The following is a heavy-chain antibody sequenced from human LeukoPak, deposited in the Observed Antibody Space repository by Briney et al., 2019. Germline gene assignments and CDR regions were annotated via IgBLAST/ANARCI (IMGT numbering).Heavy chain of an antibody. V-gene: IGHV3-30*18. Sequence: GGSLRLSCAASGFTFSSYGMHWVRQAPGKGLEWVAVNADSVKGRFTISRDNSKNTLYLQMNSLRAEDTAVYYCAKSALTMVRGDLGYWGQGTLDTVSS. CDR3: AKSALTMVRGDLGY. CDR1: GFTFSSYG. D-gene: IGHD3-10*01. J-gene: IGHJ4*02.